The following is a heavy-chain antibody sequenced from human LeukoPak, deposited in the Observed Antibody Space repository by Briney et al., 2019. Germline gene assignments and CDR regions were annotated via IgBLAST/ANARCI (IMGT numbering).Heavy chain of an antibody. J-gene: IGHJ3*02. CDR2: MNPNSGNT. V-gene: IGHV1-8*01. CDR3: ARTDNPAPLGAFDI. Sequence: ASVKVSCKASGYTFTSYDINWVRQATGQGLEWMGWMNPNSGNTGYAQKFQGRVTMTRNTSISTAYMELSSLRSEDTDVYYCARTDNPAPLGAFDIWGQGTMVTVSS. CDR1: GYTFTSYD. D-gene: IGHD5-24*01.